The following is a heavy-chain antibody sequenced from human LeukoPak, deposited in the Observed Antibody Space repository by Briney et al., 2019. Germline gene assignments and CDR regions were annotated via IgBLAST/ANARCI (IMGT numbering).Heavy chain of an antibody. D-gene: IGHD5-12*01. CDR3: ARDLRWLRGEAFDI. CDR2: INRNGGST. V-gene: IGHV3-20*04. Sequence: GPGGSLRLSCAASGFTFDDYGMSWVRQTPGKGLEWVSGINRNGGSTGYEDSVKGRFTISRDNAKNSLYLQMNSLRAEDTAVYYCARDLRWLRGEAFDIWGQGTMVTVSS. CDR1: GFTFDDYG. J-gene: IGHJ3*02.